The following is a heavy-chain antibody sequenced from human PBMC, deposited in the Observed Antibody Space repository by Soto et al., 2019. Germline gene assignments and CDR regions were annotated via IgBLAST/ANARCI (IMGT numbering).Heavy chain of an antibody. D-gene: IGHD3-3*01. CDR2: INEDGRST. Sequence: VSLRLSCTASVISLSAYWMHWVRKVPVKGLEWIARINEDGRSTSNMDSVKGRFTISRDNARDTLYLQMNSLRLEDTAVYYCARGWVERLPRQPPSDYWGQGTLVTVSS. V-gene: IGHV3-74*01. CDR1: VISLSAYW. CDR3: ARGWVERLPRQPPSDY. J-gene: IGHJ4*02.